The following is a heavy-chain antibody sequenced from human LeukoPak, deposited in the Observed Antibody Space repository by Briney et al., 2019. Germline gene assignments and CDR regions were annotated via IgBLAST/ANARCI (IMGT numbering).Heavy chain of an antibody. CDR1: GDTFTVYF. J-gene: IGHJ3*02. V-gene: IGHV1-2*02. CDR2: INPNSGDT. D-gene: IGHD7-27*01. CDR3: ARELGRNAFDS. Sequence: GASLRVSSKPSGDTFTVYFMYWGRQGPGQGLDCLGWINPNSGDTYYAQKFEGRITMTGDTSISTGYMALSSLRSDDTAVYYCARELGRNAFDSGGQGPMGTVSS.